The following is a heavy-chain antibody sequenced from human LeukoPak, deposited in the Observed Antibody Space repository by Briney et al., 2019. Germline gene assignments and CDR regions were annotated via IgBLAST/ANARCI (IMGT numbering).Heavy chain of an antibody. V-gene: IGHV3-53*04. CDR1: GFTVSSNY. D-gene: IGHD3-22*01. J-gene: IGHJ4*02. CDR3: AREAHDSSGYYGFDY. Sequence: GGSLRLSCAASGFTVSSNYMSWVRQAPGKGLEWVAVIYSGGSTYYADSVKGRFTISRHNSKNTLYLQMNSLRAEDTAVYYCAREAHDSSGYYGFDYCGQGTLVTVSS. CDR2: IYSGGST.